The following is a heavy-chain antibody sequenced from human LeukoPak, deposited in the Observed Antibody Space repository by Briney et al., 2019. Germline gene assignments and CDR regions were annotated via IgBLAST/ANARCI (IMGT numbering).Heavy chain of an antibody. J-gene: IGHJ6*03. D-gene: IGHD3-22*01. CDR3: AKMGPYYYDSSGYWNYYYYYMDV. CDR2: IYSGGST. CDR1: GFTVSSNY. V-gene: IGHV3-53*01. Sequence: GGSLRLSCAASGFTVSSNYMSWVRQAPGKGLEWVSVIYSGGSTYYADSVNGRFTISRDNSKNTLYLQMNSLRAEDTAVYYCAKMGPYYYDSSGYWNYYYYYMDVWGKGTTVTVSS.